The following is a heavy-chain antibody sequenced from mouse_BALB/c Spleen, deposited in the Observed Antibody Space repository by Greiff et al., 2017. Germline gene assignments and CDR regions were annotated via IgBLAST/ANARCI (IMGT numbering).Heavy chain of an antibody. CDR3: ARDPYDGRFAY. J-gene: IGHJ3*01. V-gene: IGHV5-9-4*01. D-gene: IGHD2-3*01. Sequence: EVKLVESGGGLVKPGGSLKLSCAASGFTFSSYAMSWVRQSPEKRLEWVAEISSGGSYTYYPDTVTGRFTISRDNAKNTLYLEMSSLRSEDTAMYYCARDPYDGRFAYWGQGTLVTVSA. CDR1: GFTFSSYA. CDR2: ISSGGSYT.